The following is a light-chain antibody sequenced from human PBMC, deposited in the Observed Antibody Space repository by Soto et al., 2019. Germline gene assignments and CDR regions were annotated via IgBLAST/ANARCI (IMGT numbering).Light chain of an antibody. CDR2: SAS. V-gene: IGKV1-9*01. CDR1: QALSNY. CDR3: QQLSRYPLT. J-gene: IGKJ4*01. Sequence: DIQLTQSPSFLSASVGDTVTITCRASQALSNYLAWYQQKPGKAPDLLIYSASTLQSGLPSRFSGSVSETEFSLTIRALPPEDFATYYCQQLSRYPLTFGGGTKVDIK.